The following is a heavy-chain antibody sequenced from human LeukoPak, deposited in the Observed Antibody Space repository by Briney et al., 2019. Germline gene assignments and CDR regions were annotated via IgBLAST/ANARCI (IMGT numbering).Heavy chain of an antibody. CDR2: INHSGST. D-gene: IGHD3-3*01. V-gene: IGHV4-34*01. Sequence: SETLSLTCAVYGGSFSGYYWSWIRQPPGKGLEWIGEINHSGSTNYNPSLKSRVTISVDTSKNQFSLKLSSVTAADTAVYYCARGRGYDFWSGRRFDPWGQGTLVTVSP. CDR1: GGSFSGYY. CDR3: ARGRGYDFWSGRRFDP. J-gene: IGHJ5*02.